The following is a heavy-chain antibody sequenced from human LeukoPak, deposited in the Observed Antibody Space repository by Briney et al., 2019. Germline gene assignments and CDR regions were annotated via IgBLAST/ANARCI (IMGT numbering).Heavy chain of an antibody. V-gene: IGHV1-69*04. CDR1: GGTFSSYA. CDR2: IIPSFGIP. Sequence: GASVKVSCKASGGTFSSYAISWVRQAPGQGLEWMGTIIPSFGIPSYAEKFKGRVTITADKSTSAAYMELSSLRPEDTAVYYCAREFWGTMVRGGAMDVWGLGTPVIVTS. D-gene: IGHD3-10*01. CDR3: AREFWGTMVRGGAMDV. J-gene: IGHJ6*02.